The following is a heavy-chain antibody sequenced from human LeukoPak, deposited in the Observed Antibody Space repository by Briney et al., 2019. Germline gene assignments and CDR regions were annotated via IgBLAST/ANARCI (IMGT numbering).Heavy chain of an antibody. CDR1: VDTFSSYA. D-gene: IGHD1-26*01. V-gene: IGHV1-69*06. J-gene: IGHJ4*02. CDR3: ARDIVGARDY. CDR2: IIPIFGTA. Sequence: ASVKVSCKASVDTFSSYAISWVRQAPGQGLEWMGRIIPIFGTANYAQKFQGRVTITADKSTSTAYMELSSLRSEDTAVYYCARDIVGARDYWGQGTLVTVSS.